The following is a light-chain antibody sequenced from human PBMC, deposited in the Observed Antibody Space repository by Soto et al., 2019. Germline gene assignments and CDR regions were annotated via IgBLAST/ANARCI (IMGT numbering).Light chain of an antibody. V-gene: IGKV3-20*01. CDR2: GAS. J-gene: IGKJ1*01. CDR1: QSVSNDF. CDR3: QQYGSSPPRT. Sequence: EIVLTQSPGILSLSPGQRVTLSCRASQSVSNDFLAWYQQKPGQAPRLLIYGASTRATDVPDRFSGSGSGADFTLPISRLEPEDFAVYYCQQYGSSPPRTFGQGTKVEMK.